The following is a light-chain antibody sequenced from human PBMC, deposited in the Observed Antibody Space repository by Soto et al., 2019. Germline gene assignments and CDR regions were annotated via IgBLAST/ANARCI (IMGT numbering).Light chain of an antibody. V-gene: IGKV3-20*01. CDR3: QQCASSPYT. CDR2: GAS. J-gene: IGKJ2*01. CDR1: QSVSSSY. Sequence: EIVLTQSPGTLSLSPGERATLSCRASQSVSSSYLAWYQQKPGQAPRLLIYGASNRATGIPDRFSGSGSGIDFTLTISSLEPEDFAVYYCQQCASSPYTFGHGTKLEIK.